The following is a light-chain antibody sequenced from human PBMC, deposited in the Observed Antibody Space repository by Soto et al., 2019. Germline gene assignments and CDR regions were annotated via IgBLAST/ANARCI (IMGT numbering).Light chain of an antibody. Sequence: EIVLTQSPGTLSLSPGERATLSCRASQSVSSTYLAWYQQKPGQAPRLLSYEASIRATGIPDRFSGSGSGTDFTLTISRLEPEDFAVYYCQQYGSSGTFGQGTKVEIK. CDR3: QQYGSSGT. J-gene: IGKJ1*01. CDR2: EAS. CDR1: QSVSSTY. V-gene: IGKV3-20*01.